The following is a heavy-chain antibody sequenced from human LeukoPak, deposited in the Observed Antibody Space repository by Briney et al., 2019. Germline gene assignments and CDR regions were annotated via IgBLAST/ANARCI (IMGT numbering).Heavy chain of an antibody. J-gene: IGHJ4*02. V-gene: IGHV3-21*01. CDR1: GFTFSSYS. Sequence: GGSLRLSCAASGFTFSSYSMNWVRQAPGKGLEWVSSISSSSSYIYYADSVKGRFTISRDNAKNSLYLQMNSLRAEDTAVYYCAKDHLNYGSGSSQRVPDDYWGQGTLVTVSS. D-gene: IGHD3-10*01. CDR3: AKDHLNYGSGSSQRVPDDY. CDR2: ISSSSSYI.